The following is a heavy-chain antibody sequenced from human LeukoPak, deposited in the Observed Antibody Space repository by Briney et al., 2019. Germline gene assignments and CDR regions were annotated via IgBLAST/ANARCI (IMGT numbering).Heavy chain of an antibody. Sequence: GGSLRLSCAASGFTFSSYDMYWVRQAPGKGLEWVSVIYSGGSTYYADSVKGRSTISRDNSKNTLYLQMNSLRAEDTAVYYCARRAMVRGVDYWGQGTLVTVSS. D-gene: IGHD3-10*01. V-gene: IGHV3-66*01. J-gene: IGHJ4*02. CDR3: ARRAMVRGVDY. CDR2: IYSGGST. CDR1: GFTFSSYD.